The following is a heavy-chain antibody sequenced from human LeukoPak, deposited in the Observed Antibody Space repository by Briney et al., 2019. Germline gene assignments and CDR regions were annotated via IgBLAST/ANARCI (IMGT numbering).Heavy chain of an antibody. CDR3: AREHRNVGATIDW. D-gene: IGHD1-26*01. CDR2: TTKDSGFM. Sequence: GGSLRLSCAVSGFTFDDHAMHWVRQAPGKGLEWVAGTTKDSGFMEYADSVKGRFTISRDNAKSTLYLQVNSLRAEDTAVYYCAREHRNVGATIDWWGQGTLVTVSS. J-gene: IGHJ4*02. CDR1: GFTFDDHA. V-gene: IGHV3-9*01.